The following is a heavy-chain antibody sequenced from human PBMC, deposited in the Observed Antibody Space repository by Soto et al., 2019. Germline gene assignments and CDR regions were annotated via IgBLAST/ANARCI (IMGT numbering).Heavy chain of an antibody. CDR2: IWYNGSNK. CDR3: ARDQSSTGYSGYDFQGIFDY. V-gene: IGHV3-33*01. Sequence: GGSLRLSCAASGFTFSSYGMHWVRQAPGKGLEWVGVIWYNGSNKYYADSVKGRFTISRDNSKNTLYLQMNSLRAEDTAVYYCARDQSSTGYSGYDFQGIFDYWGQGTLVTVSS. J-gene: IGHJ4*02. D-gene: IGHD5-12*01. CDR1: GFTFSSYG.